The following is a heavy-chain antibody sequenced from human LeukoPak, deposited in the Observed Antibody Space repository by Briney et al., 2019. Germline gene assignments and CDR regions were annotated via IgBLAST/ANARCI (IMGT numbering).Heavy chain of an antibody. CDR3: ARDSMTATINWYFDL. CDR1: GFTFSSYA. D-gene: IGHD5-24*01. J-gene: IGHJ2*01. CDR2: ISYDGSNE. V-gene: IGHV3-30-3*01. Sequence: GRSLRLSCAASGFTFSSYAMHWVRQAPGKGLEWVAVISYDGSNEYYADSVKGRFTISRDNSRNTLYLQMNSLRAEDTAVYYCARDSMTATINWYFDLWGRGTLVTVSS.